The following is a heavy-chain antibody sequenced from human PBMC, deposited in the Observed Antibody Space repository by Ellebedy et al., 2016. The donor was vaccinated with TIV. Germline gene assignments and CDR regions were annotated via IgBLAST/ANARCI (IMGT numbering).Heavy chain of an antibody. CDR2: IRYAGTNK. CDR1: GFIFSSYG. V-gene: IGHV3-30*02. D-gene: IGHD3-10*01. J-gene: IGHJ5*02. Sequence: GESLKISCAASGFIFSSYGMHWVRQAPRKGLEWVAFIRYAGTNKFYADSVKGRFIISRDNSKTTLYLQMKSLRAEDTAVYYCAKDRLRRGSGTHNFDNWGQGTLVTVSS. CDR3: AKDRLRRGSGTHNFDN.